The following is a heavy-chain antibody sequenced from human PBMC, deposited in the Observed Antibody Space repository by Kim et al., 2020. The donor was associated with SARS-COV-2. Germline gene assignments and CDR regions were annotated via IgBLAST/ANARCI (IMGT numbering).Heavy chain of an antibody. Sequence: SETLSLTCTVSGGSISSSSYYWGWIRQPPGKGLEWIGSIYYSGSTYYNPSLKSRVTISVDTSKNQFSLKLSSVTAADTAVYYCARRYSSSDAYFDYWGQGTLVTVSS. D-gene: IGHD6-6*01. V-gene: IGHV4-39*01. CDR3: ARRYSSSDAYFDY. J-gene: IGHJ4*02. CDR2: IYYSGST. CDR1: GGSISSSSYY.